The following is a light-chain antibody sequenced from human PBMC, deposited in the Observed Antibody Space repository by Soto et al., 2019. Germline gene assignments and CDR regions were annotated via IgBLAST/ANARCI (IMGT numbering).Light chain of an antibody. CDR1: QSVSSN. CDR3: QQYGDSPRV. J-gene: IGKJ1*01. Sequence: EIVLTQSPGSLSLSPVERATLSCMASQSVSSNLAWYQQKPGQAPRLLIYGASTRATGIPARFSGSGSGTDFTLTISRLEAEDFAVYYCQQYGDSPRVFGQGTKVDIK. V-gene: IGKV3-20*01. CDR2: GAS.